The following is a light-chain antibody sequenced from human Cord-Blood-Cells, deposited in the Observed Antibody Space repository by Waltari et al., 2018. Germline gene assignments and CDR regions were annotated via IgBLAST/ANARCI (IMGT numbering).Light chain of an antibody. CDR3: QKYNSAPLT. CDR1: QCISNY. CDR2: AAS. Sequence: DIQMTQSPSSLSASVGDRVTITCRASQCISNYLAWYQQKPGKVPKLLIYAASTLQSGVPPRFSGSGSGTDFTLTISSLQPEDVATYYCQKYNSAPLTFGGGTKVEIK. J-gene: IGKJ4*01. V-gene: IGKV1-27*01.